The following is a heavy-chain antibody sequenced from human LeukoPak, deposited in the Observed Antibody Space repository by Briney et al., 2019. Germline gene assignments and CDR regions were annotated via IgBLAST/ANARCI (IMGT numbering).Heavy chain of an antibody. D-gene: IGHD3-22*01. V-gene: IGHV1-46*01. CDR1: GYTFTSYY. J-gene: IGHJ5*02. CDR3: ARDYYDSSGYYHWFDP. Sequence: ASVKVSCKASGYTFTSYYMHWVRQAPGQGLEWMGIINPSGGSTSYAQKFQGRVTMTRDMSTSTVYMELSSLRSEDTAVYYCARDYYDSSGYYHWFDPWGQGTLVTVSS. CDR2: INPSGGST.